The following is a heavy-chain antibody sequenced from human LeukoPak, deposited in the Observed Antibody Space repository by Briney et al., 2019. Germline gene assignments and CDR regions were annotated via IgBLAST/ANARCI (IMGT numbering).Heavy chain of an antibody. CDR3: AKDQLIPAALFDS. D-gene: IGHD2-2*01. J-gene: IGHJ4*02. V-gene: IGHV3-23*01. CDR2: FGGSGDKT. CDR1: GFTFSRYA. Sequence: GGSLRLSCVASGFTFSRYAMTWVRQAPGKGLEWVSTFGGSGDKTLYADSVKGRFGVSRDNSRNTLYLQMNSLRAEDTAIYYCAKDQLIPAALFDSWGQGTLVTVSS.